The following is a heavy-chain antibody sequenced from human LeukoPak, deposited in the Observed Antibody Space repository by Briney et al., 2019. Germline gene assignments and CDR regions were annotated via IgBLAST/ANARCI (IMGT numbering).Heavy chain of an antibody. CDR3: TTDGVGVEGATYDN. V-gene: IGHV3-30*02. CDR1: AFTFRSYG. Sequence: GGSLRLSCAASAFTFRSYGMHWVRQAPGKGLEWVAFIRYHGSDKYYADSVKDRFTISRDNAKNTLYLQMNSLKTEDTAVYYCTTDGVGVEGATYDNWGQGTLVSVSS. J-gene: IGHJ4*02. CDR2: IRYHGSDK. D-gene: IGHD1-26*01.